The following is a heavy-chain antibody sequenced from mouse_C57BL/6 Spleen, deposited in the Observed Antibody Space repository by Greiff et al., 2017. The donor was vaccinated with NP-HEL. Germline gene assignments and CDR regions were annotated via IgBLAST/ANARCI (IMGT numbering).Heavy chain of an antibody. CDR1: GFSLTSYA. CDR3: ARNYYGSSYVNGYFDV. Sequence: VMLVESGPGLVAPSQSLSITCTVSGFSLTSYAISWVRQPPGKGLEWLGVIWTGGGTNYNSALKSRLSISKDNSKSQVFLKMNSLQTDDTARYYCARNYYGSSYVNGYFDVWGTGTTVTVSS. CDR2: IWTGGGT. J-gene: IGHJ1*03. D-gene: IGHD1-1*01. V-gene: IGHV2-9-1*01.